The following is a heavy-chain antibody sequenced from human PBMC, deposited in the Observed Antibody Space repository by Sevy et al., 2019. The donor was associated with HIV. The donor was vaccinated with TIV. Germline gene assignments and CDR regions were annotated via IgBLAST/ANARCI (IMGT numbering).Heavy chain of an antibody. CDR3: ARGATFYSDSSGRALSVLGAFDI. CDR1: GFTVSSNY. J-gene: IGHJ3*02. CDR2: IFSGGGT. Sequence: GGSLRLSCAASGFTVSSNYMSWVRQAPGKGLEWVSIIFSGGGTYYADSVQGRFTISRDNSKNMVYLQMNSLRAEDTAVFYCARGATFYSDSSGRALSVLGAFDIWGRGTMVTVSS. V-gene: IGHV3-53*01. D-gene: IGHD3-22*01.